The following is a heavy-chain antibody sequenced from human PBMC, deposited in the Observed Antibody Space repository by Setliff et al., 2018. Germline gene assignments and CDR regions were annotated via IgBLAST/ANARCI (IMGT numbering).Heavy chain of an antibody. Sequence: GESLKISCKGSGYRFTTYWIGWVRQMPGKGLEWMGIVFSGDSDTRYSPSFQGQVTMSADKSINTAYLQWSSLKASDTAMNYCARLGAPASHDAFDIWGQGTMVTVSS. V-gene: IGHV5-51*01. CDR3: ARLGAPASHDAFDI. CDR2: VFSGDSDT. CDR1: GYRFTTYW. J-gene: IGHJ3*02. D-gene: IGHD6-25*01.